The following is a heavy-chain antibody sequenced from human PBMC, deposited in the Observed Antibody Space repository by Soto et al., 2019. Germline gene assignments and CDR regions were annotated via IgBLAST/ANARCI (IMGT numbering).Heavy chain of an antibody. J-gene: IGHJ4*02. V-gene: IGHV4-59*08. CDR2: IYFDGTT. CDR1: GGSFSPNY. CDR3: ARLVRSAYDFWNEYLSYY. Sequence: ETLSLTCTVSGGSFSPNYWSWIRQPPGKGLEWVGYIYFDGTTRHNPALKSRVTISLETSKSQFSLRLSSVTAADTAVYYCARLVRSAYDFWNEYLSYYWGKGTLVTVSS. D-gene: IGHD3-3*01.